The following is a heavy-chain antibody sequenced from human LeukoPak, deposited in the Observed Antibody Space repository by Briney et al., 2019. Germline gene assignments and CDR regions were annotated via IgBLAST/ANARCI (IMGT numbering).Heavy chain of an antibody. J-gene: IGHJ6*02. Sequence: ASVKVSCKASGYTFTGYYMHWVRQAPGQGLEWMGWINPNSGGTNYARKFQGRVTMTRDTSISTACMELSRLRSDDTAVYYCARDRQLVLYYYYYGMDVWGQGTTVTVSS. CDR2: INPNSGGT. CDR3: ARDRQLVLYYYYYGMDV. V-gene: IGHV1-2*02. D-gene: IGHD6-13*01. CDR1: GYTFTGYY.